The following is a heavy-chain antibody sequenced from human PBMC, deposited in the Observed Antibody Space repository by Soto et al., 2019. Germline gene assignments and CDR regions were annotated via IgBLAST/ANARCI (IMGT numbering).Heavy chain of an antibody. J-gene: IGHJ5*02. CDR3: ARDQEGITMVRGVSLDP. Sequence: QVQLVQSGAEVKKPGSSVKVSCKASGGTFSSYTISWVRQAPGQGLEWMGRIIPILGIANYAQKLQGRVTITADKSTSKAYMALSSLRSEDTAVYYCARDQEGITMVRGVSLDPWGQGTLVTVSS. D-gene: IGHD3-10*01. CDR1: GGTFSSYT. CDR2: IIPILGIA. V-gene: IGHV1-69*08.